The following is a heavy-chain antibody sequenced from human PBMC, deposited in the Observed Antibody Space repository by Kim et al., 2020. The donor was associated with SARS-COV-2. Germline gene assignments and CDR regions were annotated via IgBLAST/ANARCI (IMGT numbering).Heavy chain of an antibody. Sequence: GESLKISCKGSGYSFTSYWIGWVRQMPGKGLEWMGIIYPGDSDTRYSPSFQGQVTISADKSISTAYLQWSSLKASDTAMYYCARVPHCSSTSCYDSGYFDYWGQGTLVTVSS. D-gene: IGHD2-2*01. CDR3: ARVPHCSSTSCYDSGYFDY. V-gene: IGHV5-51*01. CDR1: GYSFTSYW. CDR2: IYPGDSDT. J-gene: IGHJ4*02.